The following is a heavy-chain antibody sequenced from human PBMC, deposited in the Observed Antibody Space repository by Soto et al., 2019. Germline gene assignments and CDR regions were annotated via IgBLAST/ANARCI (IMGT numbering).Heavy chain of an antibody. V-gene: IGHV3-30-3*01. Sequence: QMQLVESGGGVVQPGGSLRLSCAASGFTFNYYPMHWVRQAPGKGLEWVAVVSFDGSNKYYADSVKGRFTISKDNSKNTRYLQMNSLRREDTAVYYCARLAGPLVAVLYIYPLDGREAMSDVDVWGQGTTVTVSS. J-gene: IGHJ6*02. D-gene: IGHD6-19*01. CDR1: GFTFNYYP. CDR2: VSFDGSNK. CDR3: ARLAGPLVAVLYIYPLDGREAMSDVDV.